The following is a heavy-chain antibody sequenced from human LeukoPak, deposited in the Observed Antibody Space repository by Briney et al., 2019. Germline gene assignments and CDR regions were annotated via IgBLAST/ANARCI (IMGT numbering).Heavy chain of an antibody. Sequence: PSETLSLTCTVSGGSISSSSYYWGWIRQPPGKGLEWIGSIYYSGSAYYNPSLKSRVTMSVDTSKNQFSLRLTSVTAADTAVYYCARVTATSFEFDYWGQGTLVTVSS. D-gene: IGHD5-18*01. CDR1: GGSISSSSYY. CDR3: ARVTATSFEFDY. J-gene: IGHJ4*02. V-gene: IGHV4-39*07. CDR2: IYYSGSA.